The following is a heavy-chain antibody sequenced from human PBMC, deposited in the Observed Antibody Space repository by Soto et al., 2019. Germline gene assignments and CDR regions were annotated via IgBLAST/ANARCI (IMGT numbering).Heavy chain of an antibody. J-gene: IGHJ4*02. CDR3: AKEILEPGGYFDY. CDR1: GFTFDDYA. Sequence: LRLSCAASGFTFDDYAMHWVRQAPGKGLELVSAISWNSGIIGYADSVKGRFTISRDNAKNSLYLQMNSLRAEDTALYYYAKEILEPGGYFDYWGQGTPVTVSS. CDR2: ISWNSGII. V-gene: IGHV3-9*01. D-gene: IGHD1-1*01.